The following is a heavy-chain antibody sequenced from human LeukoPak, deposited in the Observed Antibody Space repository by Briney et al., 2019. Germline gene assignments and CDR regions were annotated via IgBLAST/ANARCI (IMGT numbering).Heavy chain of an antibody. CDR1: GYTFTSYG. Sequence: SVKVSCKASGYTFTSYGISWVRQAPGQGLEWMGRITPILGIANYAQKFQGRVTITADKSTSTAYMELSSLRSEDTAVYYCARDLRSYYDSSGYYDYWGQGTLVTVSS. CDR3: ARDLRSYYDSSGYYDY. CDR2: ITPILGIA. V-gene: IGHV1-69*04. J-gene: IGHJ4*02. D-gene: IGHD3-22*01.